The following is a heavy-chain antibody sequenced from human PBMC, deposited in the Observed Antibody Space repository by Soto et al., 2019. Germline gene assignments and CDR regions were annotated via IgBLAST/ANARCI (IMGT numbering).Heavy chain of an antibody. CDR2: ISYDGSNK. CDR1: GFTFSSYA. D-gene: IGHD3-22*01. CDR3: ARDRVSGYLQYFQH. V-gene: IGHV3-30-3*01. J-gene: IGHJ1*01. Sequence: QVQLVESGGGVVQPGRSLRLSCAASGFTFSSYAMHWVRQAPGKGLEWVAVISYDGSNKYYADSVKGRFTISRDNSKNTLYLQMNSLRAEDTAVYYCARDRVSGYLQYFQHWGQGTLVTVSS.